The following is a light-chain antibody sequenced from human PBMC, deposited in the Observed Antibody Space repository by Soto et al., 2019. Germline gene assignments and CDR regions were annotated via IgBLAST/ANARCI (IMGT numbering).Light chain of an antibody. V-gene: IGKV1-27*01. CDR2: AAS. CDR3: QQYNSYSRT. J-gene: IGKJ1*01. CDR1: QGIKEY. Sequence: QMTQSPSSLSASLGDRVTIACRASQGIKEYVAWYQQKPGRGPKLLIYAASTLQSGVPSRFSGSGSGTEFTLTISSLQPDDFATYYCQQYNSYSRTFGQGTKVDIK.